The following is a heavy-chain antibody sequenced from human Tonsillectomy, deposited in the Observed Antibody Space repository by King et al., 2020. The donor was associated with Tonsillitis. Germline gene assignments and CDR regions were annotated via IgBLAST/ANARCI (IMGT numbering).Heavy chain of an antibody. CDR2: VYSSGST. Sequence: QLQESGPGLVKPSETLSLTCTVSDDSITGYYWSWIRQPAGKGLEWIGRVYSSGSTNYNPSLKSRVTMSVDTSKNQFSLRRNSVTAADSAVYYCARDYYDTSGYSSFYFDYWGQGILVTVSS. CDR3: ARDYYDTSGYSSFYFDY. CDR1: DDSITGYY. J-gene: IGHJ4*02. V-gene: IGHV4-4*07. D-gene: IGHD3-22*01.